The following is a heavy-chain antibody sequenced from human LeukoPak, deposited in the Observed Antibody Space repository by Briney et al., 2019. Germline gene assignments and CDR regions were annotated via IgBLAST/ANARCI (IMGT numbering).Heavy chain of an antibody. V-gene: IGHV4-59*08. D-gene: IGHD3-22*01. J-gene: IGHJ3*02. CDR3: ARQGYYDPHAFDI. CDR1: GGSISSYY. CDR2: IYYSGST. Sequence: SETLSLTCTVSGGSISSYYWSWIRQPPGKGLEWIGYIYYSGSTNYNPSLKSRVTISVDTSKNQFSLKLSSVTAADTAAYYCARQGYYDPHAFDIWGQGTMVTVSS.